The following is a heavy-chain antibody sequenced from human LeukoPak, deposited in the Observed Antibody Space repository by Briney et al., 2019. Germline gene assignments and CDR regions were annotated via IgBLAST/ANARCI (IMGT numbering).Heavy chain of an antibody. D-gene: IGHD1-26*01. CDR2: ITSSSTYI. CDR3: ATPVGARVDY. J-gene: IGHJ4*02. V-gene: IGHV3-21*01. CDR1: GFTFSSYS. Sequence: GGSLRLSXAASGFTFSSYSMNWVCQAPGKGLEWVSSITSSSTYISYADSVEGRFTISRDNAKNSLYLQMNSLRAEDTAVYYCATPVGARVDYWGQGTLVTVSS.